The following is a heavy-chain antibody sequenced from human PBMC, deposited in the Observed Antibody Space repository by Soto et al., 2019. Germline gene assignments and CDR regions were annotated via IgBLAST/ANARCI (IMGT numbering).Heavy chain of an antibody. J-gene: IGHJ4*02. CDR2: MHPSSGNT. V-gene: IGHV1-8*01. Sequence: QVQLVQSGAEVKKPGASVKVSCKASGYSFTNYDINWVRQATGQGLEWMGWMHPSSGNTGLAQKFQGRATMTWDTSISPAYMELSSLRFADTAVYYCTRGDFWGQGTLVTVSA. CDR3: TRGDF. CDR1: GYSFTNYD.